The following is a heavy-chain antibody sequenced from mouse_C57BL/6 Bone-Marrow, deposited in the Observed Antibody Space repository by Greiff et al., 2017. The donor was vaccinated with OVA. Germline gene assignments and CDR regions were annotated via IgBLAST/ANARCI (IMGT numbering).Heavy chain of an antibody. Sequence: QVQLQQSGAELAKPGASVKLSCKASGYTFTSYWMHWVKQRPGQGLEWIGYIYPSSGYTKYYQKFKDKAPFTADQSYNTAYMQLSSRTYEDSADYYCASIHGSSLGYAMDYWGQGTSVTVSS. CDR2: IYPSSGYT. V-gene: IGHV1-7*01. CDR1: GYTFTSYW. J-gene: IGHJ4*01. D-gene: IGHD1-1*01. CDR3: ASIHGSSLGYAMDY.